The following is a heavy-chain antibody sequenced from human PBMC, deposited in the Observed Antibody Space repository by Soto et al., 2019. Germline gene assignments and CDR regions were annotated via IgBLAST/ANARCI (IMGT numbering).Heavy chain of an antibody. J-gene: IGHJ6*03. V-gene: IGHV4-59*08. CDR3: AGPAAVTHYYYYMDV. D-gene: IGHD4-4*01. CDR1: GGSISSYY. CDR2: IYYSGST. Sequence: SETLSLTCTVSGGSISSYYWSWIRQPPGKGLEWIGYIYYSGSTNYNPSLKSRVTISVDTSKNQFSLKLSSVTAADTAVYYWAGPAAVTHYYYYMDVWGKGTTVTVSS.